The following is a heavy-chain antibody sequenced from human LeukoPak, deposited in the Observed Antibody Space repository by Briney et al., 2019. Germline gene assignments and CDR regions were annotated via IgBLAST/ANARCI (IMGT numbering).Heavy chain of an antibody. CDR1: VFSFSIYW. D-gene: IGHD3-22*01. CDR3: AKDKGEIYYDSSGYFTLGNWFDP. CDR2: ISGSGGRT. Sequence: GSLRLSCFASVFSFSIYWMHWVRQAPGKGLEWVSAISGSGGRTYYADSVKGRFTISRDNSKNTLYLQMNSLRAEDTAVYYCAKDKGEIYYDSSGYFTLGNWFDPWGQGTLVTVSS. V-gene: IGHV3-23*01. J-gene: IGHJ5*02.